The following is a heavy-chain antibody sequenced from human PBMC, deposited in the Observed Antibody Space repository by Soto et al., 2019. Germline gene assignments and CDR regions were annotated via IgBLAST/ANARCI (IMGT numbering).Heavy chain of an antibody. J-gene: IGHJ6*03. V-gene: IGHV4-34*01. CDR1: GGSFSGYY. CDR2: INHSGST. CDR3: ASHQDIVVVPAAMHPENYYYYYMDV. D-gene: IGHD2-2*01. Sequence: QVQLQQWGAGLLKPSETLSLTCAVYGGSFSGYYWSWIRQPPGKGLEWIGEINHSGSTNYNPSLKSRVTISVDTSKNQFSLKLSSVTAADTAVYYCASHQDIVVVPAAMHPENYYYYYMDVWGKGTTVTVSS.